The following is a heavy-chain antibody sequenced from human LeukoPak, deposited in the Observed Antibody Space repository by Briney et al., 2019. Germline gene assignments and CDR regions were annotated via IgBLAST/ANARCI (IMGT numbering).Heavy chain of an antibody. CDR3: ARVWRTATSGSNWFDP. CDR2: MNPNSGDT. Sequence: ASAKVSSTATAYTFTDSYMYWVRQAPGQGIEWMGWMNPNSGDTNYAQKFQGRVTMTRDTSISTSYIELSRLRSDDTAVYYCARVWRTATSGSNWFDPWGQGTLVTVSS. J-gene: IGHJ5*02. D-gene: IGHD6-19*01. V-gene: IGHV1-2*02. CDR1: AYTFTDSY.